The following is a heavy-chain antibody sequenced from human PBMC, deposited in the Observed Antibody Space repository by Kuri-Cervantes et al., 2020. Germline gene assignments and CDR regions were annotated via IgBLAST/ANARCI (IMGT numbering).Heavy chain of an antibody. Sequence: GESLKISCAASGFTFSDYYMSWIRQAPGKGLEWVSYISSSGSTIYYADSVKGRFTISRDNAKNSLYLQMNSLRAEDTAVYYCARGTPAGYSSGWYGPYYYGMDVWGQGTTVTVSS. J-gene: IGHJ6*02. CDR3: ARGTPAGYSSGWYGPYYYGMDV. D-gene: IGHD6-19*01. CDR1: GFTFSDYY. V-gene: IGHV3-11*01. CDR2: ISSSGSTI.